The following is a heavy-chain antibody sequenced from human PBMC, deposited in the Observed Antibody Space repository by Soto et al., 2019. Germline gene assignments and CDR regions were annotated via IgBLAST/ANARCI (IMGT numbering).Heavy chain of an antibody. CDR1: GFTFSSYA. CDR3: AKDLWGRGRTYFDY. Sequence: GGSLRLSCAASGFTFSSYAMSWVRQAPGKGLEWVSAISGSGGSKYYADSVKGRFTISRDNSKNTLYLQMNSLRAEDTAVYYCAKDLWGRGRTYFDYWGQGTLVTVSS. D-gene: IGHD3-16*01. V-gene: IGHV3-23*01. J-gene: IGHJ4*02. CDR2: ISGSGGSK.